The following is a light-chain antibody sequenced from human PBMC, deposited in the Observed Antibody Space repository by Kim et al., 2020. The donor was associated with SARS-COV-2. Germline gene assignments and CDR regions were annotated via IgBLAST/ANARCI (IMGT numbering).Light chain of an antibody. CDR1: SLRSYY. Sequence: AWGQNVRITCQGDSLRSYYASWYQQKPGQAPVLVIYGKNNRPSGIPDRFSGSSSGNTASLTITGAQAEDEADYYCNSRDSSGNHWVFGGGTQLTVL. CDR2: GKN. V-gene: IGLV3-19*01. CDR3: NSRDSSGNHWV. J-gene: IGLJ3*02.